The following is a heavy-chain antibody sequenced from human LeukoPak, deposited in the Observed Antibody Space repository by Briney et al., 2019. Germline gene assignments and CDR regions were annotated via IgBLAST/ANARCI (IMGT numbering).Heavy chain of an antibody. CDR2: ISWNSGSI. D-gene: IGHD5-18*01. J-gene: IGHJ4*02. CDR3: AKARGYSYGAFDY. CDR1: GFTFDDYA. Sequence: PGGSLRLSCAASGFTFDDYAMHWVRQAPGKGLEWVSGISWNSGSIGYADSVKGRFTISRDNAENSLYLQMNSLRAEDTALYYCAKARGYSYGAFDYWGQGTLVTVSS. V-gene: IGHV3-9*01.